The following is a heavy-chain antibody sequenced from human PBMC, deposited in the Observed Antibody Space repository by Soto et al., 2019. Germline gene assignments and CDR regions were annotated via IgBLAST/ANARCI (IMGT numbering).Heavy chain of an antibody. Sequence: ASETLSLTCAVSGYSISSGYYWGWIRQPPGKGLEWIGSIYHSGSTYYNPSLKSRVTISVDTSKNQFSLKLSSVTAADTAVYYCARVLRDDYVWGSYRYTNVGAFDIWGQGTMVTVSS. CDR2: IYHSGST. J-gene: IGHJ3*02. D-gene: IGHD3-16*02. V-gene: IGHV4-38-2*01. CDR1: GYSISSGYY. CDR3: ARVLRDDYVWGSYRYTNVGAFDI.